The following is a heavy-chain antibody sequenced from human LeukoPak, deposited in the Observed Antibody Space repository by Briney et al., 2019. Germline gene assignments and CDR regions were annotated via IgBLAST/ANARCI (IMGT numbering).Heavy chain of an antibody. CDR2: IYYSGST. CDR1: GGSITNYY. D-gene: IGHD4-11*01. V-gene: IGHV4-59*06. Sequence: SETLSLTCSLSGGSITNYYWSWIRQPPGKGLEWIGYIYYSGSTYYNPSLKSRVTISVDTSKNQFSLKLSSVTAADTAVYYCARDGVTQMVGAFDIWGQGTMVTVSS. CDR3: ARDGVTQMVGAFDI. J-gene: IGHJ3*02.